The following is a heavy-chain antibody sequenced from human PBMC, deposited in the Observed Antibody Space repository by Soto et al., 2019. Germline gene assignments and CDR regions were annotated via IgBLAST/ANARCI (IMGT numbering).Heavy chain of an antibody. CDR2: ISAYNGHT. V-gene: IGHV1-18*04. CDR3: ATDPPILDY. J-gene: IGHJ4*02. CDR1: GYTFTSYG. D-gene: IGHD3-9*01. Sequence: QVQLVQSGAEVKKPGASVKVSCKASGYTFTSYGISWVRQAPGQGLEWMGWISAYNGHTMYAQKFQGRVTMTTDTTTSTAYMELRSLRPDDTAVYDCATDPPILDYWGKGTLGTVSS.